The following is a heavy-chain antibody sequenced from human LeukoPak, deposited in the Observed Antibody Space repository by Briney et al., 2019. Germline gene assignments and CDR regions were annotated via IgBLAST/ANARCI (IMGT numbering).Heavy chain of an antibody. Sequence: GGSLRLSCAASGFTFSNYWMSWVRQAPGKELEWVANIKQDGSEIYYVDSVKGRFTISRDNAKNSLYLQMNSLRAEDTAVYYCVRDKLTGASRLDYWGQGTLSPSPQ. CDR1: GFTFSNYW. V-gene: IGHV3-7*03. CDR2: IKQDGSEI. CDR3: VRDKLTGASRLDY. J-gene: IGHJ4*02. D-gene: IGHD7-27*01.